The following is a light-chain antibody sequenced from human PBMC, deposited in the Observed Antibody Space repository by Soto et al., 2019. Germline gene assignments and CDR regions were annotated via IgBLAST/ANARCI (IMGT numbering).Light chain of an antibody. CDR1: QSISSW. V-gene: IGKV1-5*01. Sequence: DSQMTQSPATLSASVGDRVTITCRASQSISSWLAWYQQKPGKAPKLLIYDASSLESGVPSRFSGSGSGTDFTLTISRLEPEDFAVYYCQQYGSSPITFGQGTRLEIK. J-gene: IGKJ5*01. CDR3: QQYGSSPIT. CDR2: DAS.